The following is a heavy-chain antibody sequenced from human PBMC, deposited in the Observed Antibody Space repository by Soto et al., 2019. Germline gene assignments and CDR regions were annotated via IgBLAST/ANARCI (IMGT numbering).Heavy chain of an antibody. D-gene: IGHD6-19*01. J-gene: IGHJ6*02. V-gene: IGHV1-69*01. CDR3: AKVRYSSPMGYYYGMDV. Sequence: QVQLEQSGGEVKKPGSSVKVSCKASGVTFSKFIMTWVRQAPGLGLEWVGGSIPIFGTANYAQKCQGRVTITADESTSTSYLEVSNLRSEDTAVYYCAKVRYSSPMGYYYGMDVWGQGTAVTVSS. CDR2: SIPIFGTA. CDR1: GVTFSKFI.